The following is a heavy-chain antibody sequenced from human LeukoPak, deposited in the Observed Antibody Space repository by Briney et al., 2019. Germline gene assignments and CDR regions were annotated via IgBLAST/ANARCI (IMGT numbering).Heavy chain of an antibody. D-gene: IGHD3-22*01. J-gene: IGHJ4*02. V-gene: IGHV3-9*01. CDR1: GFTFDDYA. Sequence: QSGGSLRLSCAASGFTFDDYAMHWVRQAPGKGLEWVSGISWNSGSIGYADSVKGRFTISRDNAKNSLYLQMNSLRAEDTALYYCAKDASPYYYDSSGYPATYFDYWGQGTLVTVSS. CDR2: ISWNSGSI. CDR3: AKDASPYYYDSSGYPATYFDY.